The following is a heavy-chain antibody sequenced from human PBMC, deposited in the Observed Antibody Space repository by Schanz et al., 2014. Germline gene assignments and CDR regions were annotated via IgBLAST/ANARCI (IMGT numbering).Heavy chain of an antibody. CDR2: INSVGSNT. CDR3: ARKVVATIGGYYDN. V-gene: IGHV3-30-3*01. CDR1: GFTFSTHA. D-gene: IGHD5-12*01. Sequence: VQLVESGGGVVQPGRSLRLSCAASGFTFSTHAMHWVRQAPGKGLEWVARINSVGSNTDYADSVTGRFTISRDNAKNSLYLQMNSLRAEDTAVYYCARKVVATIGGYYDNWGQGTLVIVSS. J-gene: IGHJ4*02.